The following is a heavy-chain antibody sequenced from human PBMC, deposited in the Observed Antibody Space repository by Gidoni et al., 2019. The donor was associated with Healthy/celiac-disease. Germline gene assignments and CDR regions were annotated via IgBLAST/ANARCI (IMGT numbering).Heavy chain of an antibody. J-gene: IGHJ4*02. CDR2: IDPSDSYT. V-gene: IGHV5-10-1*03. Sequence: EVQLVQSGAEVKKPGESLRISCKVSGSSFPSYWISWVRQMPGKGLEWMGRIDPSDSYTNYSPSFQGHVTISADKSISTAYLQWSSLKASDTAMYYCARHRGYYYDSSGYYYFDYWGQGTLVTVSS. CDR1: GSSFPSYW. D-gene: IGHD3-22*01. CDR3: ARHRGYYYDSSGYYYFDY.